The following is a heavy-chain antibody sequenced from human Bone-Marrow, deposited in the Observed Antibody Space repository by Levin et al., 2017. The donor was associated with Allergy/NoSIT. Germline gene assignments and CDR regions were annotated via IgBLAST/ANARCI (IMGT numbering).Heavy chain of an antibody. V-gene: IGHV3-23*01. Sequence: GGSLRLSCAPSGFTFSNHAMHWARQAPGKGLEWVSAIAGDGSTYYAGSVRGRFTISTDISKNTLYLQMNSLRAEDTAIYYCANLYGDYEAYWGQGTLVTVSS. J-gene: IGHJ4*02. CDR3: ANLYGDYEAY. CDR2: IAGDGST. D-gene: IGHD4-17*01. CDR1: GFTFSNHA.